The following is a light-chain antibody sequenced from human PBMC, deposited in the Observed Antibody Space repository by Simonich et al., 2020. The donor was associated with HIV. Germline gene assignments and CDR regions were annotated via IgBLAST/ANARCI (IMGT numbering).Light chain of an antibody. Sequence: DIVMTQSPDSLAVSLGERATSNCKSSQSVFYSSNKNNYLAWYQHKPGQPPKLLIYWAAARGSGVPDRFRGSGCGADFTLTISRLKAEDLAVNYCQQYYNTPYALGQGTKLEIK. V-gene: IGKV4-1*01. J-gene: IGKJ2*01. CDR3: QQYYNTPYA. CDR2: WAA. CDR1: QSVFYSSNKNNY.